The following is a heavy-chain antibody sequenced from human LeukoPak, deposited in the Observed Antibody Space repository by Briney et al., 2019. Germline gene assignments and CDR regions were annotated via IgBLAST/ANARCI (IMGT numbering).Heavy chain of an antibody. CDR2: IVRNGGGT. V-gene: IGHV3-20*04. CDR1: GFPFDDYG. Sequence: GGSLRLSCVASGFPFDDYGMSWVRQVPGKGLEWFSGIVRNGGGTGYADSVKGRFTISRDNAANSLYLQLNSLRADDTALYYCVRGFRGGPFDYWGQGTLVTVSS. CDR3: VRGFRGGPFDY. J-gene: IGHJ4*02. D-gene: IGHD3-10*01.